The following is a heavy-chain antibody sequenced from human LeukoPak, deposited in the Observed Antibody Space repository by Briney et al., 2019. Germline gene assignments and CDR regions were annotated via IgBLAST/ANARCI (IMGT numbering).Heavy chain of an antibody. Sequence: GESLKISCKGSGYSFTSYWIGWVRQMPGKGLEWMGIIYPGDSDTRYSPSFQGQVTISADKSISTAYLQWSSLKASDTTMYYCARLGGYGSGSPDFDYWGQGTLVTVSS. D-gene: IGHD3-10*01. V-gene: IGHV5-51*01. CDR1: GYSFTSYW. CDR3: ARLGGYGSGSPDFDY. J-gene: IGHJ4*02. CDR2: IYPGDSDT.